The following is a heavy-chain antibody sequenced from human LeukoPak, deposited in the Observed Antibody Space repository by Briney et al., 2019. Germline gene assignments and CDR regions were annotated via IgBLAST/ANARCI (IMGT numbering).Heavy chain of an antibody. CDR2: IRSKAYGGTT. CDR3: TRSHSGDQLLFPDAFDI. V-gene: IGHV3-49*04. Sequence: GGSLRLSCTASGFTFCDYAMSWVRQAPGKGLEWVGFIRSKAYGGTTEYAASVKGRFTSSRDDSKSIAYLQMNSLKTEDTAVYYCTRSHSGDQLLFPDAFDIWGQGTMVTVSS. CDR1: GFTFCDYA. J-gene: IGHJ3*02. D-gene: IGHD2-2*01.